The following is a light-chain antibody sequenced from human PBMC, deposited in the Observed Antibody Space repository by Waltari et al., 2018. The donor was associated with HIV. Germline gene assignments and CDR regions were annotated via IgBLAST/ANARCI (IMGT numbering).Light chain of an antibody. CDR3: QQSYSTPFT. V-gene: IGKV1-39*01. CDR2: AAS. Sequence: DIQMTQSPSSLSASGGDRVTITCRSRQSISSYLNLYQQQPGKAPNLLIYAASSLQSRVPSRFSGSGSGTDFTLTISSLQPEDFATYYCQQSYSTPFTFGPGTKVDIK. J-gene: IGKJ3*01. CDR1: QSISSY.